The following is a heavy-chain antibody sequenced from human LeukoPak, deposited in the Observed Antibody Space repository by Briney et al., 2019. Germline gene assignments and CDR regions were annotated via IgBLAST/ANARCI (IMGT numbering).Heavy chain of an antibody. CDR2: VSGSGGST. Sequence: PGGSLRLSCAASGFTFSSYAMSWVRQAPGKGLEWVSAVSGSGGSTYYADSVKGRFTISRDNSKNTLYLQMNSLRAEDTAVYYCAKEEYYYDSSGTYDAFDIWGQGTMVTVSS. V-gene: IGHV3-23*01. D-gene: IGHD3-22*01. CDR3: AKEEYYYDSSGTYDAFDI. CDR1: GFTFSSYA. J-gene: IGHJ3*02.